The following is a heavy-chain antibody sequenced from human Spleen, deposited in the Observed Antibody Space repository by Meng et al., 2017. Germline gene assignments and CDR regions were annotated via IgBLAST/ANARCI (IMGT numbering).Heavy chain of an antibody. Sequence: QVKLQESGPGMVKPSQTLSRTGTASGGSISSGDYYWSLIRQPPGRGLEWIGYIHYSGSTYQNPSLKSRVIISADTTKNQLSLKLSSVTAADTAVYYCAREAGKSNYDWFDPWGQGTLVTVSS. V-gene: IGHV4-30-4*01. CDR2: IHYSGST. D-gene: IGHD4-11*01. CDR1: GGSISSGDYY. CDR3: AREAGKSNYDWFDP. J-gene: IGHJ5*02.